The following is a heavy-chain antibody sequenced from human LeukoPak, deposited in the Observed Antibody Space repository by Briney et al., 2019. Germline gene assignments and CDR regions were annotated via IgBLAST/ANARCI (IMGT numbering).Heavy chain of an antibody. CDR2: IYHSGST. J-gene: IGHJ4*02. CDR3: ARQGIGGYYDFWSFDY. D-gene: IGHD3-3*01. V-gene: IGHV4-38-2*01. CDR1: GYSISSGYY. Sequence: SGTLSLTCAVSGYSISSGYYWGWIRQPPGKGLGWIGSIYHSGSTYYNPSLKSRVTISVDTSKNQFSLKLSSVTAADTAVYYCARQGIGGYYDFWSFDYWGQGTLVTVSS.